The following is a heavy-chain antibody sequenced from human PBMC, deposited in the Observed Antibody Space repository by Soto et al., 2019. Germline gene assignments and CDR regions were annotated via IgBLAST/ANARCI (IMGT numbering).Heavy chain of an antibody. CDR1: GYTFTSYA. CDR3: ARGGAWYYEKNAFDI. J-gene: IGHJ3*02. D-gene: IGHD3-22*01. CDR2: INAGNGNT. V-gene: IGHV1-3*01. Sequence: GASVKVSCKASGYTFTSYAMHWVRQAPGQRLEWMGWINAGNGNTKYSQKFQGRVTITRDTSAGTAYMELSSLRSEDTAVYYCARGGAWYYEKNAFDIWGQGTMVTVSS.